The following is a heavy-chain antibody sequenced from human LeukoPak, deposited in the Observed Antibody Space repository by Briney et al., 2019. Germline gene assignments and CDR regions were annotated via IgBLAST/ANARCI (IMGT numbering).Heavy chain of an antibody. J-gene: IGHJ4*02. CDR3: ARGRYYFDY. CDR2: ITSSSSTI. Sequence: GGSLRLSCAASGFTFSSYSLNWVRQAPGKGLEWVSYITSSSSTIYYADSVKGRFTISRDNAKNSLYLQMNSLRAEDTAVYYCARGRYYFDYWGQGTLVTVSS. CDR1: GFTFSSYS. V-gene: IGHV3-48*01.